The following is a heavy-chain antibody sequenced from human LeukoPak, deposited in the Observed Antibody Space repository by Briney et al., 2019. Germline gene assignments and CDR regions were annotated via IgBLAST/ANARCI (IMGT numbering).Heavy chain of an antibody. CDR1: GFTFSRYW. D-gene: IGHD3-22*01. V-gene: IGHV3-7*03. J-gene: IGHJ4*02. Sequence: GGSLRLSCAASGFTFSRYWMSWVRQTPRKGLEWVANIKQDGSETHYVDSVKGRFTISRDNAKNSLYLQMNSLRAEDTAVYYCARDKGDYDRSGSLFVFGGQGTLVIVSS. CDR3: ARDKGDYDRSGSLFVF. CDR2: IKQDGSET.